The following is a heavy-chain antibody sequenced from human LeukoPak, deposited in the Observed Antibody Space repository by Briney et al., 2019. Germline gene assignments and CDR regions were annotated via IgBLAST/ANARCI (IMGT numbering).Heavy chain of an antibody. Sequence: GGSLRLSCAASGFTFSKYWVLWVRQAPGKVLESVSRINTDGTVTTYADSVKGRFTVSRDNADNTMFLQMNSVRDEDTAVYYCATKQWLAPPPDSWGQGTPVTVSS. CDR2: INTDGTVT. D-gene: IGHD6-19*01. V-gene: IGHV3-74*01. CDR3: ATKQWLAPPPDS. CDR1: GFTFSKYW. J-gene: IGHJ4*02.